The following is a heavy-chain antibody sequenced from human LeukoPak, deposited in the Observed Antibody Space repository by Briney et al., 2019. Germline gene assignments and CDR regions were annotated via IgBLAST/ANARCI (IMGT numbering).Heavy chain of an antibody. D-gene: IGHD4-17*01. CDR3: AKSISSSYGDYLDY. CDR2: ISYDGSNK. V-gene: IGHV3-30*18. J-gene: IGHJ4*02. Sequence: GGSLRLYWAASGLTFSSYDMHWARHAPGKGLEWVAVISYDGSNKYYAHSVKGRFTISRDKSKNTLYLQMNSLRAEDTAVYYCAKSISSSYGDYLDYWGQGTLVTVSS. CDR1: GLTFSSYD.